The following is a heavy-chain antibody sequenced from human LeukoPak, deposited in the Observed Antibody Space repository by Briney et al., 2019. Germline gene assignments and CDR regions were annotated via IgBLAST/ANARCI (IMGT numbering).Heavy chain of an antibody. D-gene: IGHD3-22*01. J-gene: IGHJ4*02. CDR1: GYTFTGYY. CDR3: ARGYYDSSVIVGY. Sequence: ASVKVSCEASGYTFTGYYMHWVRQAPGQGLEWMGWINPNSGGTNYAQKFQGRVTMTRDTSISTAYMELSRLRSDDTAVYYCARGYYDSSVIVGYWGQGTLVTVSS. CDR2: INPNSGGT. V-gene: IGHV1-2*02.